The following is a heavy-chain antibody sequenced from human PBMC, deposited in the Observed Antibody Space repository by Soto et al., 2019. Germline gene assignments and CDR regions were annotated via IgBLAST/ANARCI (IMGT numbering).Heavy chain of an antibody. CDR2: IIPIPDIT. V-gene: IGHV1-69*08. D-gene: IGHD3-3*01. J-gene: IGHJ3*01. CDR3: ARDRITTRGDAFDL. CDR1: GGTFSTYI. Sequence: QVQRVQSGAEVRKPGSSVKVSCKAPGGTFSTYITSWVRQAPGQGLEWMGRIIPIPDITNYAQKFQGRVTITADRSTSIAYMELTSLKSEDTAVYYCARDRITTRGDAFDLWGQGTMVTVSS.